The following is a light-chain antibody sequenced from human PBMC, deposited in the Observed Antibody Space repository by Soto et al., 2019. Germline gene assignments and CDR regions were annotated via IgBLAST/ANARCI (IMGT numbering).Light chain of an antibody. CDR2: DAS. Sequence: EIVLTQSPATLSLSPGERATLSCRASQSVSSYLAWDQQKPGQAPRLLIYDASNRATGIPARFSGSGSGTDFTLTISSLEPEYFAVYYCQQRRNWPPITFGQGTRLEIK. V-gene: IGKV3-11*01. CDR1: QSVSSY. CDR3: QQRRNWPPIT. J-gene: IGKJ5*01.